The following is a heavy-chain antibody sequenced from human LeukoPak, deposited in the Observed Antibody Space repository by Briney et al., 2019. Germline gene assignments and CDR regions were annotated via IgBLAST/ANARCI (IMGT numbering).Heavy chain of an antibody. J-gene: IGHJ6*03. CDR3: ARGSVQLWLRDTYYYMDV. CDR1: GFTFDDYA. D-gene: IGHD5-18*01. Sequence: PAESLRLSYAASGFTFDDYAMNWVRQVPGRGLEWVSGINWNGRITEYADSVKDRFTISRQNTKNSLYLYMNNLGGEDTALYFCARGSVQLWLRDTYYYMDVWAKGTTVTVSS. CDR2: INWNGRIT. V-gene: IGHV3-20*03.